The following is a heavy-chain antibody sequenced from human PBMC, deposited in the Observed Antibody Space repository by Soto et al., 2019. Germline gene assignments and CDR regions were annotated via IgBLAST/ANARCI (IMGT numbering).Heavy chain of an antibody. J-gene: IGHJ6*02. CDR2: ISYDGSNK. CDR1: GFTFSNYG. D-gene: IGHD6-19*01. CDR3: AKGIAVAGTGYNYYGMDV. V-gene: IGHV3-30*18. Sequence: GGSLRLSCSASGFTFSNYGIHWVRQAPGKGLEWVAVISYDGSNKYYADSVKGRFTISRDNSKNTLYLQMNSLRADDTAVYYCAKGIAVAGTGYNYYGMDVWGQGTTVTVS.